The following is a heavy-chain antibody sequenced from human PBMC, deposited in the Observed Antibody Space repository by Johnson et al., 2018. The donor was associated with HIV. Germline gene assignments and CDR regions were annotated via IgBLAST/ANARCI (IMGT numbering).Heavy chain of an antibody. CDR2: VSYDGSNQ. J-gene: IGHJ3*01. D-gene: IGHD2-15*01. CDR3: VRERGISGGFDF. Sequence: QVQLVESGGGVVQPGRSLRLSCAASGFTFSSYGMHWVRQAPGKGLEWVAVVSYDGSNQYYADSVKGRFTISRDNSKNTLYLQMNSLRVEDTAVYYCVRERGISGGFDFWGQGTRVSVSS. V-gene: IGHV3-30*03. CDR1: GFTFSSYG.